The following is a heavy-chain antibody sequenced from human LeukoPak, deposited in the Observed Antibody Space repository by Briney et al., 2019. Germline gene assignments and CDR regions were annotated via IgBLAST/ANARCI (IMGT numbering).Heavy chain of an antibody. CDR2: ISAYNGNT. D-gene: IGHD1-26*01. CDR1: GHTFVSYG. V-gene: IGHV1-18*01. CDR3: ARVLFREQFDI. Sequence: ASVKVSCKASGHTFVSYGISWVRQAPGQGLEWMGWISAYNGNTNYAQKLQGRVTMTTDTSTSTAYMELRSLRSDDTAVYYCARVLFREQFDIWGQGTMVTVSS. J-gene: IGHJ3*02.